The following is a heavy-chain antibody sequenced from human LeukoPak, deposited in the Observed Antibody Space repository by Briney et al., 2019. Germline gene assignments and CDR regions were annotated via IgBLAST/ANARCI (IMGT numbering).Heavy chain of an antibody. D-gene: IGHD6-25*01. CDR3: RGGQIGGNDAFDI. J-gene: IGHJ3*02. CDR2: ISYDGSSK. CDR1: GFTFSSYV. Sequence: GGSLRLSCAASGFTFSSYVMHWVRQAPGKGLEWVAVISYDGSSKYYADSVKGRFTISRDNSKNTLYLQMNSLRAEDTAVYYCRGGQIGGNDAFDIWGQGTMVTVSS. V-gene: IGHV3-30-3*01.